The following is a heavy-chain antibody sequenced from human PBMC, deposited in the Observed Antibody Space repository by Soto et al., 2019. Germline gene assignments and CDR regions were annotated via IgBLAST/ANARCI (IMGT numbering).Heavy chain of an antibody. CDR2: INPNSGGT. V-gene: IGHV1-2*02. D-gene: IGHD3-22*01. Sequence: ASVKVSCKASGYTFTGYYMHWVRQAPGQGLEWMGWINPNSGGTNYAQKFQGRVTTTRDTSISTAYMELSRLRSDDTAVYYCARVDTYYYDSSGGYAFDIWGQGTMVTVS. J-gene: IGHJ3*02. CDR1: GYTFTGYY. CDR3: ARVDTYYYDSSGGYAFDI.